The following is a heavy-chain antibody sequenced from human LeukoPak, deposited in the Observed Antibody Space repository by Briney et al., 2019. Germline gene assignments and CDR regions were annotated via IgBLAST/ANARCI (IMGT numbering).Heavy chain of an antibody. CDR3: ARVRSTSSYYDSTGYENFDY. CDR2: INPSGGST. J-gene: IGHJ4*02. D-gene: IGHD3-22*01. V-gene: IGHV1-46*01. CDR1: GYTFTSYY. Sequence: ASVKVSCKASGYTFTSYYIHWVRQTPGQGLEWMGIINPSGGSTNYAQKFQGRVTLTRDTSTSTVYMELSSLRSEDTAVYYCARVRSTSSYYDSTGYENFDYWGQGTLVTVSS.